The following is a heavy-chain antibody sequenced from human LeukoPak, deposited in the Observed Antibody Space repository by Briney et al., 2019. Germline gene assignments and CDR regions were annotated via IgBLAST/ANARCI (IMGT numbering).Heavy chain of an antibody. Sequence: SVKVSCKASGGTFSSYAISWVRQAPGQGLEWMGGIIPIFGTANYAQKFQGRVTITADKSTSTAYMELSSLRSEDTAVYYCARGSRLVGATTGVDYWGQGTLVTVSS. D-gene: IGHD1-26*01. CDR1: GGTFSSYA. CDR3: ARGSRLVGATTGVDY. V-gene: IGHV1-69*06. J-gene: IGHJ4*02. CDR2: IIPIFGTA.